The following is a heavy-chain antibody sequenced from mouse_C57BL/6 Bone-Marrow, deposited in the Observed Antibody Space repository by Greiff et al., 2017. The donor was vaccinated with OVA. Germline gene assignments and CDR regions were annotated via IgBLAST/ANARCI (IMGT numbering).Heavy chain of an antibody. V-gene: IGHV1-55*01. CDR2: IYPGSGGT. Sequence: QVQLQQPGAELVKPGASVKMSCKASGYTFTSYWITWVKQRPGQGLEWIGDIYPGSGGTNYNEKFKSKATLTVDTSSSTAYMQLSSLTSEDSAVYYCATGLGRGVAMDYWGQGTSVTVSS. J-gene: IGHJ4*01. CDR3: ATGLGRGVAMDY. CDR1: GYTFTSYW. D-gene: IGHD4-1*01.